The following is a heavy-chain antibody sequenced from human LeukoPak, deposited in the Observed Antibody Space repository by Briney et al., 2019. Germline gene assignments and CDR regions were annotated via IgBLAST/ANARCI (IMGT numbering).Heavy chain of an antibody. D-gene: IGHD6-13*01. J-gene: IGHJ5*02. CDR1: GGSISSYY. Sequence: SETLSLTCTVSGGSISSYYWSWIRQPPGKGLEWIGYIYYSGSTNYNPSLKSRVTISVDTSKNQFSLKLSSVTAADTAVYYCARESLIAAAGIAYNWFDPWGQGTLVTVSS. CDR3: ARESLIAAAGIAYNWFDP. CDR2: IYYSGST. V-gene: IGHV4-59*01.